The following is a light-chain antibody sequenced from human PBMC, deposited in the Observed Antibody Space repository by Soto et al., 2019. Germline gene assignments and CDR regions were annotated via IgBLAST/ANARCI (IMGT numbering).Light chain of an antibody. CDR1: SSNMGSNT. CDR2: NDN. V-gene: IGLV1-44*01. J-gene: IGLJ2*01. CDR3: AAWDGSLNHIL. Sequence: QLVLTQPPSASGTPGQGVVISCSGSSSNMGSNTVNWYQHLPGTAPKLLIYNDNQRPSGVPDRFFGFKSGTSASLAITGLQSEDEADYYCAAWDGSLNHILFGGGTKLTVL.